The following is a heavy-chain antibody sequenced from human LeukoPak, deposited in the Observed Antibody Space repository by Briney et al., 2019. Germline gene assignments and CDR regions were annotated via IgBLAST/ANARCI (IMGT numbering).Heavy chain of an antibody. CDR2: IYSGGNT. Sequence: SETLSLTCTVSGGSISRSSYYWGWIRQPPGTGLEWIGSIYSGGNTYYNPSLKSRVTISVDASKNQCSLRLSSVTAADTAVYFCGRYDHPVITPIDSWGQGTLVTVSS. V-gene: IGHV4-39*01. D-gene: IGHD3-3*01. J-gene: IGHJ4*02. CDR1: GGSISRSSYY. CDR3: GRYDHPVITPIDS.